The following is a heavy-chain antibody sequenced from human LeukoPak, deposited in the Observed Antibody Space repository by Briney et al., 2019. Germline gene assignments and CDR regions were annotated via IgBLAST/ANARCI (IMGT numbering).Heavy chain of an antibody. CDR2: INHSGST. Sequence: SETLSLTCAVYGGSFSGYYWSWVRQPPGKGLEWIGEINHSGSTNYNPSLKSRVTISVDTSKNQFSLKLSSVTAADTAVYYCARGPLSYDFWSGYYQPTYYYGMDVWGQGTAVTVSS. CDR1: GGSFSGYY. CDR3: ARGPLSYDFWSGYYQPTYYYGMDV. J-gene: IGHJ6*02. V-gene: IGHV4-34*01. D-gene: IGHD3-3*01.